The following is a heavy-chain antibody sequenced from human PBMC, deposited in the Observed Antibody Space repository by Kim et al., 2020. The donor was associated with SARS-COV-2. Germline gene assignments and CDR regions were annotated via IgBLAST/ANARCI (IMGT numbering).Heavy chain of an antibody. V-gene: IGHV3-7*03. CDR2: IKHDESEK. Sequence: GGSLRLSCAASGFTFSSYWMAWVRQAPGKGPEWVANIKHDESEKYYVDSVKGRFTISRDNAKNSLYLQMNSLRAEDTAVYYCARDESGSLDYWGQGTLVTSPQ. CDR3: ARDESGSLDY. CDR1: GFTFSSYW. D-gene: IGHD5-12*01. J-gene: IGHJ4*02.